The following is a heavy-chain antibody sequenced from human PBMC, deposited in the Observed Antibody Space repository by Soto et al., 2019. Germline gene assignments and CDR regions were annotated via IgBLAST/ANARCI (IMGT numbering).Heavy chain of an antibody. J-gene: IGHJ4*02. V-gene: IGHV1-8*01. Sequence: QVQLVQSGAEVKKPGASVKVSCKASGYTFTSYDINWVRQATGQGLEWMGWMNPNSGNTGYAQKFQGRVTMTRNTSISTAYMELSSLRSEDTAVYYCARGSRSYRRASRYFDYWGQGTLVTVSS. D-gene: IGHD3-16*02. CDR3: ARGSRSYRRASRYFDY. CDR2: MNPNSGNT. CDR1: GYTFTSYD.